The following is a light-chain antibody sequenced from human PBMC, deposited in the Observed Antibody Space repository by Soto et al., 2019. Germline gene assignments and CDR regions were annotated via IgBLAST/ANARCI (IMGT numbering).Light chain of an antibody. J-gene: IGLJ1*01. CDR3: LSYARSWNV. V-gene: IGLV2-8*01. CDR1: SSDVGGYNY. CDR2: AVN. Sequence: QSVLTQPPSASGSPGQSVAISWTGTSSDVGGYNYVSWYQPHHGKAPILMIYAVNKRPSGVPYRFSRSKSGNTASLPVSGLPAEDEADYYCLSYARSWNVFGTWTKVTVL.